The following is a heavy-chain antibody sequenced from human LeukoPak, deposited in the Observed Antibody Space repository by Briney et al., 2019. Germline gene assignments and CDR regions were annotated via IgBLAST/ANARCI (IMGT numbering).Heavy chain of an antibody. CDR1: GYTFTGYY. CDR2: INPNSGYT. V-gene: IGHV1-2*02. J-gene: IGHJ4*02. CDR3: ARDPTFDY. Sequence: RASVKVSCKASGYTFTGYYMHWVRQAPGQGLEWMGWINPNSGYTGYEQKLQGRVTMTTDTSITTAYMELSRLRSDDTAVYYCARDPTFDYWGQGTLLTVSS.